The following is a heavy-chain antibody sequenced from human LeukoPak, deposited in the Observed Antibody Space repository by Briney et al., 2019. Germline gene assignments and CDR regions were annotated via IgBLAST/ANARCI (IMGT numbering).Heavy chain of an antibody. Sequence: GGSLRLSCAASGFTFSDYYMSWIRQAPGKGLEWVSYISSSGSTIYYADPVKGRFTISRDNAKNSLYLQMNSLRAEDTAVYYCARVHYDFWSGYSSHLDYWGQGTLVTVSS. J-gene: IGHJ4*02. CDR1: GFTFSDYY. V-gene: IGHV3-11*01. CDR3: ARVHYDFWSGYSSHLDY. CDR2: ISSSGSTI. D-gene: IGHD3-3*01.